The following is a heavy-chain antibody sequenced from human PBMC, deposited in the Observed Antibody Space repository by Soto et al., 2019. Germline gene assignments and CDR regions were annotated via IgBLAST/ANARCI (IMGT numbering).Heavy chain of an antibody. CDR2: ISGGGGTT. CDR3: AKDLRGTTTCYGCYFDY. Sequence: GGAPRLSFAASGFPFCSYPLNWGRPAPGEGLEWVSSISGGGGTTYYADSVKGRFTISRDNSKITLYLQMNNLRAEDTAVYYCAKDLRGTTTCYGCYFDYWGQGTLVTVSS. CDR1: GFPFCSYP. V-gene: IGHV3-23*01. J-gene: IGHJ4*02. D-gene: IGHD2-2*01.